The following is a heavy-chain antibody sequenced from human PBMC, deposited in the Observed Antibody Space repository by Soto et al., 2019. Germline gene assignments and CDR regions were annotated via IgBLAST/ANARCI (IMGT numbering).Heavy chain of an antibody. J-gene: IGHJ4*02. Sequence: SGPTLVNPTQTLTLTCTFSGFSLSTSGVNVGWIRQPPGKALEWLALIYWDDDKRYSPSLKSRLTITKDTSKNQVVLTMTKMDPLDTATYYCAHRLGYCSGGSCYVFDYWGQGTLVTVSS. CDR2: IYWDDDK. CDR1: GFSLSTSGVN. D-gene: IGHD2-15*01. CDR3: AHRLGYCSGGSCYVFDY. V-gene: IGHV2-5*02.